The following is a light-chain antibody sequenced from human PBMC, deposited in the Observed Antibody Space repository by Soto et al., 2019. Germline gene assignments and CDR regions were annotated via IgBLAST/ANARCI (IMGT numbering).Light chain of an antibody. CDR1: QSLTNSF. Sequence: EFVLTQSPCTLSLSPGERATLSCRASQSLTNSFMAWYQQKPGQAPRLLIYDTSSRASGIPDRFSGSGSGTDFTLTISRLETEDFAMYYCQNYRDSSWTFGQGTKVDI. CDR2: DTS. CDR3: QNYRDSSWT. V-gene: IGKV3-20*01. J-gene: IGKJ1*01.